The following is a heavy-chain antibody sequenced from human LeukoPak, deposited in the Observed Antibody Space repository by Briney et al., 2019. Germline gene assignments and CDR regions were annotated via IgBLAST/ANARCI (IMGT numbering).Heavy chain of an antibody. CDR1: GFTFSSYG. Sequence: GGSLRLSCAASGFTFSSYGMHWVRQAPGKGLEWVAVISYDGSNKYYADSVKGRFTISRDNSKNTLYLRMNSLRAEDTAVYYCAKDLTARLWFGELLTPFDYWGQGTLVTVSS. CDR3: AKDLTARLWFGELLTPFDY. J-gene: IGHJ4*02. CDR2: ISYDGSNK. D-gene: IGHD3-10*01. V-gene: IGHV3-30*18.